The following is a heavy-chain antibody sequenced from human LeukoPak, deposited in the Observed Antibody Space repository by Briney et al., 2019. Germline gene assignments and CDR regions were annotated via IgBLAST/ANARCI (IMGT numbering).Heavy chain of an antibody. Sequence: GGSLRLSCAASGFTFSSYWMSWVRQAPGKGLEWVANIKQDGSEKYYVDSVKGRFTISRDNAKNSLYLQMNSLRAEDTAVHYCAREPTYYDFWSGYYTYYGMDVWGQGTTVTVSS. CDR1: GFTFSSYW. D-gene: IGHD3-3*01. CDR3: AREPTYYDFWSGYYTYYGMDV. V-gene: IGHV3-7*03. CDR2: IKQDGSEK. J-gene: IGHJ6*02.